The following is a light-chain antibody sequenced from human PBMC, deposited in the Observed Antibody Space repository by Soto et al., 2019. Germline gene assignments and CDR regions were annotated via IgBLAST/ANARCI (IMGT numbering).Light chain of an antibody. CDR3: QQFNSYPIT. CDR1: QGISSY. J-gene: IGKJ5*01. Sequence: DIQLTQSPSFLSASVGDRVTITCRASQGISSYLAWYQQKPRKAPKLLIYVASTLQSGVPSRFSGSGSGTEFTRTISSLQPEDFATYYCQQFNSYPITFGQGTRLEIK. V-gene: IGKV1-9*01. CDR2: VAS.